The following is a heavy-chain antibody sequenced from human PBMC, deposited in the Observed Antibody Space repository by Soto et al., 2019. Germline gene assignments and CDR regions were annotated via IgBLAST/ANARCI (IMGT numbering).Heavy chain of an antibody. V-gene: IGHV1-69*13. D-gene: IGHD3-10*01. Sequence: SVKVSCKASGGTFGTYAISWVRQAPGQGLEWMGGIIPIFGTGNYAQKFQGRVTITAAESTSKVYLDLSSLRYEDTDVYYCAVARGGRQQFNYWGQGTLVTVSS. J-gene: IGHJ4*02. CDR1: GGTFGTYA. CDR3: AVARGGRQQFNY. CDR2: IIPIFGTG.